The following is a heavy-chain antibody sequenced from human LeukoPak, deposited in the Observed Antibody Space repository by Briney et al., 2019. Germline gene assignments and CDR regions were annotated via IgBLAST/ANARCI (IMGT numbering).Heavy chain of an antibody. V-gene: IGHV4-39*01. J-gene: IGHJ4*02. CDR3: ARASQLVSDY. Sequence: SETLSLTCTVSGGSISSSSYYWGWIRQPPGKGLEWIGNIYYSGSTYYNPSLKSRVTISVDTSKNQFSLKLSSVTAADTAVYYCARASQLVSDYWGQGTLVTVSS. CDR1: GGSISSSSYY. CDR2: IYYSGST. D-gene: IGHD6-6*01.